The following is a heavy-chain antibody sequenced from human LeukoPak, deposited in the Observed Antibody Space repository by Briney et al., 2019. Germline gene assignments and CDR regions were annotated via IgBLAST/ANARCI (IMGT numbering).Heavy chain of an antibody. V-gene: IGHV4-59*01. CDR3: ARAELRIAAAGSYWYFDL. J-gene: IGHJ2*01. D-gene: IGHD6-13*01. CDR1: DCSISSYY. CDR2: IYYSGST. Sequence: SENLSLTCTVSDCSISSYYWSWLRQPPGQGLEWIGNIYYSGSTNYNPSLKSRVTISVDTSKDQFALKLSSVTAADAAVYYCARAELRIAAAGSYWYFDLWGRGTLVTVSS.